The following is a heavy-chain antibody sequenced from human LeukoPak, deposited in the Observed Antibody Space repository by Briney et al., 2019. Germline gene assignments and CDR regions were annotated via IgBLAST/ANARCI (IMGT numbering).Heavy chain of an antibody. Sequence: ASVKVSCKASVGTFSSYAISWARQAPGQGLEWMGGIIPIFGTANYAQKFQGRVTITADESTSTAYMELSSLRSEDTAVYYCARHCSSTSCPPWGQGTLVTVSS. D-gene: IGHD2-2*01. J-gene: IGHJ5*02. CDR2: IIPIFGTA. V-gene: IGHV1-69*01. CDR3: ARHCSSTSCPP. CDR1: VGTFSSYA.